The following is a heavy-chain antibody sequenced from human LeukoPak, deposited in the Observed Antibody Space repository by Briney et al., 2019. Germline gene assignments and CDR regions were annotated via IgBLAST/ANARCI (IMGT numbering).Heavy chain of an antibody. CDR1: GGSISSGDYY. J-gene: IGHJ4*02. CDR2: IYYSGST. Sequence: ASQTLSLTCTVSGGSISSGDYYWSWIRQPPGKGLEWIGYIYYSGSTYYNPSLKSRVTISVDTSKNQFSLKLSSVTAADTAVYNCARSSSWFYYFDYWGQGTLVSVSS. CDR3: ARSSSWFYYFDY. D-gene: IGHD6-13*01. V-gene: IGHV4-30-4*01.